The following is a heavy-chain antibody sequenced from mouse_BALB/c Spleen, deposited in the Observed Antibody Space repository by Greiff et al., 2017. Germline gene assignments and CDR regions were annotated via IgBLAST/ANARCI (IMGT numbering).Heavy chain of an antibody. CDR1: GFTFSSYT. J-gene: IGHJ2*01. Sequence: EVKVVESGGGLVKPGGSLKLSCAASGFTFSSYTMSWVRQTPEKRLEWVATISSGGSYTYYPDSVKGRFTISRDNAKNTLYLQMSSLKSEDTAMYYCTREGRSFFDYWGQGTTLTVSS. CDR3: TREGRSFFDY. CDR2: ISSGGSYT. V-gene: IGHV5-6-4*01.